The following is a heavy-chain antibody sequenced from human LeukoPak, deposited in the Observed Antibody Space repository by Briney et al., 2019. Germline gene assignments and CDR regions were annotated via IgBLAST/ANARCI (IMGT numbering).Heavy chain of an antibody. CDR3: ARDRAVTSDAFDI. V-gene: IGHV4-61*01. CDR1: GGSVSSGSYY. J-gene: IGHJ3*02. D-gene: IGHD4-17*01. CDR2: IYYSGST. Sequence: TSETLSLTCTVSGGSVSSGSYYWSWIRQPPGKGLEWIGYIYYSGSTNYNPSLKSRVTISVDTSKNQFSLKLSSVTAADTAVYYCARDRAVTSDAFDIWGQGTMVTASS.